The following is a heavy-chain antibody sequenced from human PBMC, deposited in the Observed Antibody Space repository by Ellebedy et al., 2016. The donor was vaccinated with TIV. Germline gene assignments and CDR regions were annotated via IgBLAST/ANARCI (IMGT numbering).Heavy chain of an antibody. CDR3: ARVQYASSSFDAFDI. Sequence: ASVKVSCKASGHTFTAYYMHWVRQAPGQGLEWMGWINPNTGATNYAQKFQGRVTMTTDTSISTAYMELSSLTSDDTAVYYCARVQYASSSFDAFDIWGQGTVVTVSS. J-gene: IGHJ3*02. V-gene: IGHV1-2*02. CDR2: INPNTGAT. CDR1: GHTFTAYY. D-gene: IGHD6-6*01.